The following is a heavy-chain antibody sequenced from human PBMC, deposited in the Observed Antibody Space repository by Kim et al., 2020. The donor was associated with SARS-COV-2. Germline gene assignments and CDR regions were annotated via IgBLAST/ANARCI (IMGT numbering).Heavy chain of an antibody. V-gene: IGHV1-46*01. CDR3: ARADYYDSSGYDY. Sequence: YAQKFQGRVTMTRDTSTSTVYMELSSLRSEDTAVYYCARADYYDSSGYDYWGQGTLVTVSS. D-gene: IGHD3-22*01. J-gene: IGHJ4*02.